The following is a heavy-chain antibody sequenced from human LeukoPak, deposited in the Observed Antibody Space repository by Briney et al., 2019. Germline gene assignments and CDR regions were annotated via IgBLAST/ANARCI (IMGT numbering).Heavy chain of an antibody. CDR2: LSDSGSST. V-gene: IGHV3-23*01. J-gene: IGHJ6*03. Sequence: GGSLRLSCAASGFTFSSCGMSWVRQAPGKGLEWVSALSDSGSSTFYADSVKGRFTISRDNSKNTLYLQMNRLRAEDTAVYYCAKGGAVSSKSITMIRGTRRYYYYMDVWGKGTTVTIFS. CDR3: AKGGAVSSKSITMIRGTRRYYYYMDV. CDR1: GFTFSSCG. D-gene: IGHD3-10*01.